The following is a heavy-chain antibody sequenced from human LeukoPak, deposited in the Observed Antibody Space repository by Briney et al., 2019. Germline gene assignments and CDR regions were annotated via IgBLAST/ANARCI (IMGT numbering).Heavy chain of an antibody. V-gene: IGHV3-23*01. CDR3: SKKGQSEDYGKPG. CDR1: GFTVSSNY. D-gene: IGHD4-17*01. CDR2: ISRSGGST. J-gene: IGHJ4*02. Sequence: GGSLRLSCAASGFTVSSNYMSWVRQAPGKGLECVSSISRSGGSTYYADSVKGRFTISRDNSKNTLYLQMSSLRADDTAVYYCSKKGQSEDYGKPGWGQGTLVTVSS.